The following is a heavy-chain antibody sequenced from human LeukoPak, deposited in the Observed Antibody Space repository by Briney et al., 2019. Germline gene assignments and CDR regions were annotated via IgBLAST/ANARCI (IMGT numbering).Heavy chain of an antibody. V-gene: IGHV4-59*08. CDR3: ARRGYSSGSYYFDY. D-gene: IGHD6-19*01. J-gene: IGHJ4*02. Sequence: SETLSLTCSVSGGSISSYYRSWIRQAPGKGLEWIGYIYYSGSTTYNPSLKNRVTISAATSKKQSSLKLSSVTAADTAMYYCARRGYSSGSYYFDYWGQGALVTVAS. CDR2: IYYSGST. CDR1: GGSISSYY.